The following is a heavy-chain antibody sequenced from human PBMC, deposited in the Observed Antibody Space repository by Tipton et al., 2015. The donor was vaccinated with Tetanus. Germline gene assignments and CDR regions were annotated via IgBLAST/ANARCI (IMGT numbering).Heavy chain of an antibody. CDR1: GGSIRGHF. V-gene: IGHV4-4*07. D-gene: IGHD3-16*01. J-gene: IGHJ4*02. CDR3: ARWGPGVTTWGFDF. CDR2: SHSSGDT. Sequence: TLSLTCTVSGGSIRGHFWSWIRQPAGKGLEWIGRSHSSGDTPYNPSLKSRVTMSVDTSKNQFSLGLCSVTAADTALYFCARWGPGVTTWGFDFWGQGTLVTVSS.